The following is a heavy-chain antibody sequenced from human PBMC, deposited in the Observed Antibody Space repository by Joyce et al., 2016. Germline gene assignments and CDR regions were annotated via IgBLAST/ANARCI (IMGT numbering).Heavy chain of an antibody. CDR3: ARSSYTNGIFDY. J-gene: IGHJ4*02. CDR1: GFTFSRYS. V-gene: IGHV3-21*01. Sequence: EVQLVESGGGLVKPGGSLRLSGADSGFTFSRYSMSWVRQVPGKGLEWVSSLSSSSSYIKYTDSVKGRFTISRDNAKNSLYLQMNSLRVEDTAVYYCARSSYTNGIFDYWGQGTLVTVSS. D-gene: IGHD2-8*01. CDR2: LSSSSSYI.